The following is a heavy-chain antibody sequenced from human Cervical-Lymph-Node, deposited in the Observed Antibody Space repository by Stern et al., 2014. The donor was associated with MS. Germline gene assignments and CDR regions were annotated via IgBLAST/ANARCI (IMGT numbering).Heavy chain of an antibody. CDR1: GGTFSNYA. CDR2: TNPLFGTT. D-gene: IGHD3-22*01. CDR3: AGDRHSSGFVH. V-gene: IGHV1-69*01. Sequence: QLVQSGAEVKKPGSSVTVSCKASGGTFSNYAITWFRQAPGRGLEWMGDTNPLFGTTNYAQKFQGRVTMTAHESTATAYMELSGLRSEDTAVYYCAGDRHSSGFVHWGQGTLVTVSS. J-gene: IGHJ4*02.